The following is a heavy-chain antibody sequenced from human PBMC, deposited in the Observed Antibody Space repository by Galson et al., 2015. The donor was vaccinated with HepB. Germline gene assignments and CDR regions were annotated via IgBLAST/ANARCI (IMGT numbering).Heavy chain of an antibody. CDR1: GFTFSSYG. J-gene: IGHJ3*02. D-gene: IGHD5-18*01. CDR3: AKDGFLQLWPGGGDAFDI. Sequence: SLRLSCAASGFTFSSYGMHWVRQAPGKGLEWVAVISYDGSNKYYADSVKGRFTISRDNSKNTLYLQMNSLRAEDTAVYYCAKDGFLQLWPGGGDAFDIWGQGTMVTVSS. V-gene: IGHV3-30*18. CDR2: ISYDGSNK.